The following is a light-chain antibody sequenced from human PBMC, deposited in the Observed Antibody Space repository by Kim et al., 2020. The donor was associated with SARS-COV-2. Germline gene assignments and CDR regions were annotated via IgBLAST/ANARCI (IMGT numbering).Light chain of an antibody. Sequence: PPLSLSPADPAPLSCRASQYITRNLAWYQQRPGQAPRLLIYDASTRATGIPARFSGSGSGTDFTLTISSLEPEDFAVYHCQQRGSFGQGTRLEIK. CDR2: DAS. CDR1: QYITRN. V-gene: IGKV3-11*01. J-gene: IGKJ5*01. CDR3: QQRGS.